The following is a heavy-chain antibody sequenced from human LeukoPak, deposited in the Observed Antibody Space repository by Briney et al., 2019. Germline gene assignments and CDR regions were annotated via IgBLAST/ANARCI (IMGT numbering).Heavy chain of an antibody. CDR1: GYSISSGYY. V-gene: IGHV4-38-2*01. Sequence: SETLSLTCAVSGYSISSGYYWGWIRQPPGKGLEWIGSIYHSGSTYYNPSLKSRVTISVDTSKNQFSLKLSSVTAADTAVYYCATPGYYDFWSGYHPYYFDYWGQGTLVTVSS. CDR3: ATPGYYDFWSGYHPYYFDY. J-gene: IGHJ4*02. D-gene: IGHD3-3*01. CDR2: IYHSGST.